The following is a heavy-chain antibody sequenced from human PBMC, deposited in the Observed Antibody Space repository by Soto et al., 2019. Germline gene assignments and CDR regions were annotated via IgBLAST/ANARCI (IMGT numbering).Heavy chain of an antibody. Sequence: GGSPRLSCAASGFTFCNAWMNWVRQAPGKGLEWVGRIKSKTDGGTTDYAAPVKGRFTISRDDSKNTLYLQMNSLKTEDTAVYYCTTDLGCISTSCYFQDDIVVVRSPSPWDYYYGMDVWGQGTTVTVSS. CDR3: TTDLGCISTSCYFQDDIVVVRSPSPWDYYYGMDV. D-gene: IGHD2-2*01. CDR1: GFTFCNAW. V-gene: IGHV3-15*07. CDR2: IKSKTDGGTT. J-gene: IGHJ6*02.